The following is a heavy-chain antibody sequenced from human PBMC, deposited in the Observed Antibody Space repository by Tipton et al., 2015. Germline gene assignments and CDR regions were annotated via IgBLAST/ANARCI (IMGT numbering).Heavy chain of an antibody. CDR2: TYYRSKWYN. Sequence: GLVKPSQTLSLTCAISGDSVSSNSAAWNWIRQSPSRGLEWLGRTYYRSKWYNDFALSVKSRIIINPDTSKNQFSLQLNSVTPEDTAVYYCARDFGTAMGHPYYFDYWGQGILVTVSS. V-gene: IGHV6-1*01. J-gene: IGHJ4*02. CDR3: ARDFGTAMGHPYYFDY. D-gene: IGHD5-18*01. CDR1: GDSVSSNSAA.